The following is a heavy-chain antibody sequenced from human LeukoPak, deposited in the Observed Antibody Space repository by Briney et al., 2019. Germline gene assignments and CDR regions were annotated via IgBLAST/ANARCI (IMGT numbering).Heavy chain of an antibody. D-gene: IGHD3-10*01. J-gene: IGHJ4*02. CDR1: GFTFSGCA. V-gene: IGHV3-23*01. Sequence: PGGSLRLSCAASGFTFSGCALSWVRLAPGKGLEWVSSISGSGANTYYADFVQGRFTVSRDNSRNTLYLQMNSLRADDTAAYYSAGRDCSGSGTYYNPLDYWGQGTLVTVSS. CDR3: AGRDCSGSGTYYNPLDY. CDR2: ISGSGANT.